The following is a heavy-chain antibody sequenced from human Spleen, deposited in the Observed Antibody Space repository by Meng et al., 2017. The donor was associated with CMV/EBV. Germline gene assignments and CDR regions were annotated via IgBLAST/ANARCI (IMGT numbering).Heavy chain of an antibody. CDR1: GYTITGYY. D-gene: IGHD1-7*01. Sequence: CKASGYTITGYYMHWVRQAPGQGLEWMGWINPNSGGTNYAQKFQGRVTMTRDTSISTAYMELSRLRSDDTAVYYCARVQNWNYAFDIWGQGTMVTVS. CDR3: ARVQNWNYAFDI. V-gene: IGHV1-2*02. CDR2: INPNSGGT. J-gene: IGHJ3*02.